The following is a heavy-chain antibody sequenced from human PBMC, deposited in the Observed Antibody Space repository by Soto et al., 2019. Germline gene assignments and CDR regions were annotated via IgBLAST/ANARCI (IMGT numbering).Heavy chain of an antibody. CDR1: GYTFTSYA. CDR3: AREPIPIGFDY. J-gene: IGHJ4*02. D-gene: IGHD2-2*02. CDR2: INAGNGNT. V-gene: IGHV1-3*01. Sequence: ASVKVACKASGYTFTSYAMHWLRQAPGQRLESMGWINAGNGNTKYSQKFQGRVTITRDTSASTAYMELSSLRSEDTAVYYCAREPIPIGFDYWGQGTLVTVSS.